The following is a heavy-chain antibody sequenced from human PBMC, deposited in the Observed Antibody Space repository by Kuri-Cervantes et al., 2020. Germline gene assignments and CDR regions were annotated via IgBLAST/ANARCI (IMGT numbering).Heavy chain of an antibody. D-gene: IGHD3-10*01. J-gene: IGHJ6*02. CDR3: ARDQPYYGSGSYSHYYYYGKDV. CDR1: GDSVSTANFY. Sequence: SETLSLTCRVSGDSVSTANFYWSWLRQPPGKGLEWIGYIYYSGSTNYNPSLKSRVTISVDTSKNQFSLKLSSVTAADTAVYYCARDQPYYGSGSYSHYYYYGKDVWGQGTTVTVSS. V-gene: IGHV4-61*01. CDR2: IYYSGST.